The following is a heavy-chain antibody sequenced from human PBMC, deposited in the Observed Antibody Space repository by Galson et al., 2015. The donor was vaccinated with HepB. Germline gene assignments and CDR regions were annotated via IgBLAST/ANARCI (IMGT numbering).Heavy chain of an antibody. CDR3: AKDIQGGDSFWYFDL. V-gene: IGHV3-9*01. CDR1: GFTFGDYA. Sequence: SLRLSCAASGFTFGDYAMHWVRQAPGKGLEWVSGISWNSGTIGYADSVKGRFTISRDNAKNSLYLQMNSLRPDDTAFYYCAKDIQGGDSFWYFDLWGRGTLVTVSS. D-gene: IGHD2-21*02. J-gene: IGHJ2*01. CDR2: ISWNSGTI.